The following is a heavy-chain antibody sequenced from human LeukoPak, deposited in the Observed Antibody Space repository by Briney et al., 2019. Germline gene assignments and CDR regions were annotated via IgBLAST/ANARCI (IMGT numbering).Heavy chain of an antibody. CDR3: AKARVYRGENWFDP. CDR2: INPNSGGT. D-gene: IGHD3-16*02. Sequence: GASVKVSCKASGYTFTGYYMHWERQAPGQGLEWMGWINPNSGGTNYAQKFQGRVTMTRDTSISTAYMELSRLRSDDTAVYYCAKARVYRGENWFDPWGQGTLVTVSS. J-gene: IGHJ5*02. CDR1: GYTFTGYY. V-gene: IGHV1-2*02.